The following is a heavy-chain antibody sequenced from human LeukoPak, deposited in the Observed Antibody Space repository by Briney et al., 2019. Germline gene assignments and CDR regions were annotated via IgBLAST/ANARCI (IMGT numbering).Heavy chain of an antibody. Sequence: PSETLSLTCTVSGGSISSYYWSWIRQPPGKGLEWIGEINHSGSTNYNPSLKSRVTISVDTSKNQFSLKLSSVTAADTAVYYCARGRPYMYYYDSSGHLYWGQGTLVTVSS. V-gene: IGHV4-34*01. CDR1: GGSISSYY. J-gene: IGHJ4*02. CDR3: ARGRPYMYYYDSSGHLY. D-gene: IGHD3-22*01. CDR2: INHSGST.